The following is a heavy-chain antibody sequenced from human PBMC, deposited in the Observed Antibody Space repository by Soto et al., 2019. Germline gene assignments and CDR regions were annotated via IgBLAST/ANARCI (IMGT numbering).Heavy chain of an antibody. V-gene: IGHV1-18*01. CDR2: ISAYNGNT. Sequence: ASVKVSCQASGYTFTIYGISWVGQAPGQGLEWMGWISAYNGNTNYAQKLQGRVTMTTDTSTSTAYMELRSLRSDDTAVYYCARCPEVYYYGSGSPRFDIWGQGTMVTVSS. CDR3: ARCPEVYYYGSGSPRFDI. J-gene: IGHJ3*02. CDR1: GYTFTIYG. D-gene: IGHD3-10*01.